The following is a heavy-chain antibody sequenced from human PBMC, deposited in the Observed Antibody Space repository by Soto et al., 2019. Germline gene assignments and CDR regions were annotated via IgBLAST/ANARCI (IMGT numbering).Heavy chain of an antibody. V-gene: IGHV3-23*01. CDR2: ISGSGGST. J-gene: IGHJ4*02. CDR3: ARRSSGWYFDY. Sequence: EVQLLESGGGLVQPGGSLRLSCAASGFTFSSYAMSWVRQAPGKGLEWVSAISGSGGSTYYADSVKGRFTISRDKSKNTLYLQMNRPRAEDTAVYYCARRSSGWYFDYWGQGTLVTVSS. D-gene: IGHD6-19*01. CDR1: GFTFSSYA.